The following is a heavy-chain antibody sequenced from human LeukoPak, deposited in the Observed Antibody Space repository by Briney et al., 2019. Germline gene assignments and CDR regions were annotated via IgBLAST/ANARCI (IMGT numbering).Heavy chain of an antibody. CDR3: ARARIRLGGWYAFDY. V-gene: IGHV3-30-3*01. J-gene: IGHJ4*02. CDR2: ISYDGTNK. CDR1: GFTFSSYN. D-gene: IGHD6-19*01. Sequence: PGGSLRLSCVASGFTFSSYNMHWVRQAPGKGLEWVAVISYDGTNKYYADSVKGRFTISRDTSKNTLFLQMNSLRAEDTAVYYCARARIRLGGWYAFDYWGQGTLVTVSS.